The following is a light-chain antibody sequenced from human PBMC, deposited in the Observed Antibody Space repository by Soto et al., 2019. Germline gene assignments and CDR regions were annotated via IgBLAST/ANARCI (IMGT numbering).Light chain of an antibody. CDR3: QQRSNYAMT. V-gene: IGKV3-11*01. CDR1: QSVSGY. CDR2: DAS. Sequence: DIEMTQSPCALSSSIGERASIYFRASQSVSGYLAWYQQKPGKAPRLLIYDASNWAIGIPARFSGSGSGTDFTLTISSLEPEDFAVYYCQQRSNYAMTFGQGTRLEIK. J-gene: IGKJ5*01.